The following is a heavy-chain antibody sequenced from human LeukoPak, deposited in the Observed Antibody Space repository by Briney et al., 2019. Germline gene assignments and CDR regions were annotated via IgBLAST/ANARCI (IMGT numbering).Heavy chain of an antibody. J-gene: IGHJ6*03. CDR3: AASYVYSYYYMDV. V-gene: IGHV4-59*01. CDR2: IYYSGST. CDR1: GGSISSYY. Sequence: KTSETLSLTCTVSGGSISSYYWSWIRQPPGKGLEWIGYIYYSGSTNYNPSLKSRVTISVDTSKNQFSLKLSSVTAADTAVYYCAASYVYSYYYMDVWGKGTTVTVSS. D-gene: IGHD3-16*01.